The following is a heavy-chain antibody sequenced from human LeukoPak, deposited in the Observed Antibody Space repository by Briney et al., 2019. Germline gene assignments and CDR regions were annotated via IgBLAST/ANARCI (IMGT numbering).Heavy chain of an antibody. CDR2: IYTSGST. CDR3: ARSALVAHWFDP. J-gene: IGHJ5*02. CDR1: GGSISSGSYY. D-gene: IGHD2-21*01. V-gene: IGHV4-61*02. Sequence: PSQTLSLTCTVSGGSISSGSYYWSWIRQPAGKGLEWIGRIYTSGSTNYNPSLKSRVTISVDTSKNQFSLNLRFMTAADTAVYYCARSALVAHWFDPWGQGTLVTVSS.